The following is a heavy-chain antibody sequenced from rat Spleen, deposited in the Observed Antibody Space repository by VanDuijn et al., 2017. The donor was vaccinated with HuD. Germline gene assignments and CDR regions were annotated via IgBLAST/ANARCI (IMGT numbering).Heavy chain of an antibody. CDR1: GLSFSNYD. Sequence: EVQLVESGGGLVQPGRSMKLSCAASGLSFSNYDMAWVRQAPTKGLEWVASISYDGTATYYRDSVKGRFTISRDNAKSTLYLQMDSLRSEDTATYYCARGSGVDYWGQGVMVTVSS. V-gene: IGHV5-25*01. CDR2: ISYDGTAT. J-gene: IGHJ2*01. CDR3: ARGSGVDY. D-gene: IGHD1-1*01.